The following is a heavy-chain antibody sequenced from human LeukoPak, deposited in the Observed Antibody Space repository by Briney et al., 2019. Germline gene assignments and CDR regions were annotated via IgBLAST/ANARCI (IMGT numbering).Heavy chain of an antibody. CDR3: ARDRGYSGYDSAFDI. Sequence: GGSLRLSCATSGFTVSSNYMSWVRQAPGKGLEWVSVIYSGGSTYYADSVKGRFTISRDNSKNTLYLQMNSLRAADTAVYYCARDRGYSGYDSAFDIWGQGTMVTVSS. CDR2: IYSGGST. CDR1: GFTVSSNY. D-gene: IGHD5-12*01. J-gene: IGHJ3*02. V-gene: IGHV3-66*01.